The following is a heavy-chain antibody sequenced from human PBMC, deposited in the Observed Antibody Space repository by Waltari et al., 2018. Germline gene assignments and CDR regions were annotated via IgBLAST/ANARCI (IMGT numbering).Heavy chain of an antibody. CDR1: GGSISSSSYY. D-gene: IGHD5-12*01. Sequence: QLQLQESGPGLVKPSETLSLTCTVSGGSISSSSYYWGWIRQPPGKGLEWIGGSYYSGSTYYNPSLKSRVTISVDTSKNQFSLKLSSVTAADTAVYYCARGMATRPYYFDYWGQGTLVTVSS. CDR2: SYYSGST. J-gene: IGHJ4*02. CDR3: ARGMATRPYYFDY. V-gene: IGHV4-39*07.